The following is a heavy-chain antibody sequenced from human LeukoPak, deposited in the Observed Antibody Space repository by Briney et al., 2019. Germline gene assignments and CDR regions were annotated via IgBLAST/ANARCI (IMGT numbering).Heavy chain of an antibody. J-gene: IGHJ5*02. CDR3: ARVEDVLRYFDWSLPFDP. Sequence: SETLSLTCAVYGGSFSGYYWSWIRQPPGKGLEWIGEINHSGSTNYNPSLKSRVTISVDTSKNQFSLKLSSVTAADTAVYYCARVEDVLRYFDWSLPFDPWGQGTLVTVSS. CDR2: INHSGST. CDR1: GGSFSGYY. V-gene: IGHV4-34*01. D-gene: IGHD3-9*01.